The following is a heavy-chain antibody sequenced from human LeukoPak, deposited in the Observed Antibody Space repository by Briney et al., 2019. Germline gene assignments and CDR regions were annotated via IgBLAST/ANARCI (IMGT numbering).Heavy chain of an antibody. J-gene: IGHJ6*02. Sequence: ASETLSLTCTVSGGSISSGSYYWSWIRQPAGKGLEWIGRIYTSGSTNYNPSLKSRVTISVDASKNQFSLKLSSVTAADTAVYYCARARSTSYRTLYYDGMDVWGQGTTVTVSS. CDR2: IYTSGST. CDR3: ARARSTSYRTLYYDGMDV. CDR1: GGSISSGSYY. V-gene: IGHV4-61*02. D-gene: IGHD2-2*01.